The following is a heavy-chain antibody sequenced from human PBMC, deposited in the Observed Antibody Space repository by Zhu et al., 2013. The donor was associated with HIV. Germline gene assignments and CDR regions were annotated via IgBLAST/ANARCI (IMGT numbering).Heavy chain of an antibody. D-gene: IGHD3-16*01. Sequence: QVQLVQSGAEVKKPGASVKVSCKTSGSTLTNYDINWVRQAPGRGFEWLGWMKPENGNTGYAQKFQGRVTMTRSTSKTTVYMELSSLRSEDTAVYYCARHAYYDYVRAFDIWGQGTMVTVSS. CDR2: MKPENGNT. CDR1: GSTLTNYD. J-gene: IGHJ3*02. CDR3: ARHAYYDYVRAFDI. V-gene: IGHV1-8*01.